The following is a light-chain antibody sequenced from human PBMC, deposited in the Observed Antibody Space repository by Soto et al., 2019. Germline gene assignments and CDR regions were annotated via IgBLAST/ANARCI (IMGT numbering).Light chain of an antibody. V-gene: IGKV1-5*03. J-gene: IGKJ3*01. Sequence: DIQMTQSPSTLSASVGDRVTITCRASQSISSWLSWYQQEPGKPPKLLIYKASSLESGVPSRFSGSGSGTDFTLTISSLQPEDFATYYCQQSYSTPFTFGPGTKVDIK. CDR2: KAS. CDR1: QSISSW. CDR3: QQSYSTPFT.